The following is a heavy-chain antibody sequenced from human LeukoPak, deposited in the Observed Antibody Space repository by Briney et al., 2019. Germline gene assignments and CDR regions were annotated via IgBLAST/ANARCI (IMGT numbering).Heavy chain of an antibody. Sequence: SQTLSLTCAISGDSVSSNSVTWNWIRQSPSRGLEWLGRTYYSSTWYNDYAVSVRGRITVNPDTSKNQFSLHLNSVTPEDTAVYYCARRLTQYDCFDLWGEGILVTVSS. CDR3: ARRLTQYDCFDL. CDR2: TYYSSTWYN. V-gene: IGHV6-1*01. CDR1: GDSVSSNSVT. D-gene: IGHD2-2*01. J-gene: IGHJ5*02.